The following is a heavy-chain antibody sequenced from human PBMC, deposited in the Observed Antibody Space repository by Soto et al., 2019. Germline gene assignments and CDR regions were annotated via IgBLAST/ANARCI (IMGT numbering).Heavy chain of an antibody. V-gene: IGHV3-23*01. CDR2: ISGSGGST. J-gene: IGHJ4*02. Sequence: PGGSLRLSCAASGFTFSSYAMSWVRQAPGKGLEWVSAISGSGGSTYYADSVKGRFTISRDNSKNTLYLQMNSLRAEDTAVYYCVRKTSKTWIPFDYWGQGTLVTVSS. CDR1: GFTFSSYA. CDR3: VRKTSKTWIPFDY. D-gene: IGHD5-18*01.